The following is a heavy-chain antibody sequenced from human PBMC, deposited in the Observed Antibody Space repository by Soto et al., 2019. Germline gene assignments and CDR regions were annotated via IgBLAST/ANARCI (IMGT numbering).Heavy chain of an antibody. CDR1: GYTFTGYY. V-gene: IGHV1-2*04. CDR2: INPNSGGT. Sequence: ASVKVSCKASGYTFTGYYMHWVRQAPGQELECMGWINPNSGGTNYAQKFQGWVTMTRDTSISTAYMELSRLRSDDTAVYYCARAQRVTIFGVVKNYYGMDVWGQGTTVTVSS. J-gene: IGHJ6*02. D-gene: IGHD3-3*01. CDR3: ARAQRVTIFGVVKNYYGMDV.